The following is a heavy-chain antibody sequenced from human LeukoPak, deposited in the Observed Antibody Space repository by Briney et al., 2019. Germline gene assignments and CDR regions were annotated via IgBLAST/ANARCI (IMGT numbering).Heavy chain of an antibody. V-gene: IGHV4-4*02. CDR2: IYHSGST. CDR3: ARVNPPNWFDP. D-gene: IGHD1-14*01. Sequence: SGTLSLTCAVSGGSISSSNWWSWVRQPPGKGLEWIGEIYHSGSTYYNPSLKSRVTISVDTSKNQFSLKLSSVTAADTAVYYCARVNPPNWFDPWGQGTLVTVSS. J-gene: IGHJ5*02. CDR1: GGSISSSNW.